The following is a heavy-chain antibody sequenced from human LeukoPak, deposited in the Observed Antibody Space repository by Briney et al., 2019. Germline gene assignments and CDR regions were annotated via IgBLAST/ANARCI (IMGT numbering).Heavy chain of an antibody. CDR1: GFTFSSYS. V-gene: IGHV3-21*01. Sequence: GGPLRLSCAASGFTFSSYSMNWVRQAPGKGLEWVSSISSSSSYIYYADSVKGRFTISRDNAKNSLYLQMNSLRAEDTAVYYCARDLTSGIAVAGEGYWGQGTLVTVSS. CDR2: ISSSSSYI. CDR3: ARDLTSGIAVAGEGY. D-gene: IGHD6-19*01. J-gene: IGHJ4*02.